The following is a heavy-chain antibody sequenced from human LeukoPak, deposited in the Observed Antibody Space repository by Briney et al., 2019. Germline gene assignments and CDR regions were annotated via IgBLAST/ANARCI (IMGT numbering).Heavy chain of an antibody. CDR1: GFTFSSYW. V-gene: IGHV3-7*05. J-gene: IGHJ4*02. Sequence: GSLRLSCAASGFTFSSYWMSWVRQAPGKGLEWVANIKEDGSDKYHVDSGWGRFTVSRDNAKNSLYLQMNSLRAEDTAVYYCARDSGDRTVDHWGQGTLVTVSS. CDR2: IKEDGSDK. CDR3: ARDSGDRTVDH. D-gene: IGHD3-10*01.